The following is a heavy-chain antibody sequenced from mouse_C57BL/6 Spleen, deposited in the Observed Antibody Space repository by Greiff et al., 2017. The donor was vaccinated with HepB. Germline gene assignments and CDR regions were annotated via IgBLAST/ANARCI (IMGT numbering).Heavy chain of an antibody. CDR2: INPGSGGT. V-gene: IGHV1-54*01. CDR3: ARYYSWYFDV. Sequence: QVQLQQSGAELVRPGTSVKVSCKASGYAFTNYLIEWVKQRPGQGLEWFGVINPGSGGTNYNEKFKGKATLTADKSSSTAYMQLSSLTSEDSAVYFCARYYSWYFDVWGTGTTVTVSS. D-gene: IGHD1-1*01. J-gene: IGHJ1*03. CDR1: GYAFTNYL.